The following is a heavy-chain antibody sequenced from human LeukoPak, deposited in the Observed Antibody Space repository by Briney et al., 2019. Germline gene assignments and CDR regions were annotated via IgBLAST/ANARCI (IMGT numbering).Heavy chain of an antibody. Sequence: ASVKVSFKASGYTFTSYDINWVRQATGQGLEWMGWMNPNSGNTGYAQRFQGRVTMTRNTSISTAYMELSSLRSEDTAVYYCARGPGSVAPAFDIWGQGTMVTVSS. CDR2: MNPNSGNT. J-gene: IGHJ3*02. CDR3: ARGPGSVAPAFDI. D-gene: IGHD3-10*01. CDR1: GYTFTSYD. V-gene: IGHV1-8*01.